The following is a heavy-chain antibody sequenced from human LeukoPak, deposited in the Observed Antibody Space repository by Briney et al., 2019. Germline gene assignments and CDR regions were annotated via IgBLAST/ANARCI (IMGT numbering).Heavy chain of an antibody. CDR3: ARVQGSDTSGSFDH. CDR2: TDPNSGNT. Sequence: ASVKVSCKTSGYTFISHDINWVRQATGQGLEWMGWTDPNSGNTGYAQRFQGRVTLTRSTSLSEAYMELTSLKFEDTAVYYCARVQGSDTSGSFDHWGQGTLVTVSS. D-gene: IGHD1-26*01. V-gene: IGHV1-8*01. CDR1: GYTFISHD. J-gene: IGHJ4*02.